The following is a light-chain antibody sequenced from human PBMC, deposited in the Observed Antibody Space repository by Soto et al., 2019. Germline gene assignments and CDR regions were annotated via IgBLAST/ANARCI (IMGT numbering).Light chain of an antibody. CDR3: QEYNTYSWA. J-gene: IGKJ1*01. Sequence: DIQLTQSPSFLSASVGDRVTITCRASQGIDSYLAWYQQKPGKAPKLLISAASTLQSGVPSRFSGSGSGTEFALTISSLQPDDFATYHCQEYNTYSWAFGQGTKVDI. CDR1: QGIDSY. V-gene: IGKV1-9*01. CDR2: AAS.